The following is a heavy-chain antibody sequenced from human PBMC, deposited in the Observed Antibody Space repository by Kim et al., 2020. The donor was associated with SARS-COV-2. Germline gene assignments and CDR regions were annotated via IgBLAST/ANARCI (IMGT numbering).Heavy chain of an antibody. V-gene: IGHV3-21*01. J-gene: IGHJ4*02. CDR3: ARVPYSGSYFI. Sequence: GGSLRLSCAASGFTFSSYSMNWVRQAPGKGLEWVSSISSSSSYIYYADSVKGRFTISRDNAKNSRYLQMNSLRAEATAVYYCARVPYSGSYFIWGQGTLVTVSS. D-gene: IGHD1-26*01. CDR1: GFTFSSYS. CDR2: ISSSSSYI.